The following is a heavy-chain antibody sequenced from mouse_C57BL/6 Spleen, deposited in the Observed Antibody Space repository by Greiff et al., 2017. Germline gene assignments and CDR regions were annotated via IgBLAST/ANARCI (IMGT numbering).Heavy chain of an antibody. Sequence: VQLQQPGAELVRPGTSVKLSCKASGYTFTSYWMHWVKQRPGQGLEWIGVIDPSDSYTNYNQKFKGKATLTVDTSSSTAYMQRSSLTSEASAGYYCARTKSTTVVASFDYGGQGTTLTVSS. CDR2: IDPSDSYT. V-gene: IGHV1-59*01. D-gene: IGHD1-1*01. J-gene: IGHJ2*01. CDR3: ARTKSTTVVASFDY. CDR1: GYTFTSYW.